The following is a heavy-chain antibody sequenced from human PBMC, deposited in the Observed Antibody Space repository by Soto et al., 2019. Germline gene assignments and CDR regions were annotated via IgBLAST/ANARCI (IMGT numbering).Heavy chain of an antibody. D-gene: IGHD3-3*01. CDR3: AKISRSDFWSGPYDN. J-gene: IGHJ4*02. CDR1: GFTFSSYG. CDR2: ISYDGNNK. Sequence: GESLKISCAASGFTFSSYGMHWVRQAPGKGLEWVAVISYDGNNKYYADSVKGRFTISRENSKNTLYLQMNSLRAEDTAVYYCAKISRSDFWSGPYDNWGQGTLVTVSS. V-gene: IGHV3-30*18.